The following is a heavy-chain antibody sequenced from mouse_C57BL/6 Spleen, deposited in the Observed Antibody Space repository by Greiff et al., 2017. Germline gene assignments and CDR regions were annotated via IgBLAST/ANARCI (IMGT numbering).Heavy chain of an antibody. CDR3: ARWGDYGYPPFAY. Sequence: VQLKESGPELVKPGASVKISCKASGYSFTDYNMNWVKQSNGKSLEWIGVINPNYGTTSYNQKFKGKAPLTVDQSSSTAYLQLNSLTSDDSAVYYCARWGDYGYPPFAYWGQGTLVTVSA. CDR2: INPNYGTT. D-gene: IGHD2-2*01. V-gene: IGHV1-39*01. CDR1: GYSFTDYN. J-gene: IGHJ3*01.